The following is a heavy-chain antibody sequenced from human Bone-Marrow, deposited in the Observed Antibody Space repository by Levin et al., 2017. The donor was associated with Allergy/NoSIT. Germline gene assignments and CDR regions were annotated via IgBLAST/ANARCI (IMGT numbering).Heavy chain of an antibody. V-gene: IGHV3-53*01. J-gene: IGHJ4*02. CDR2: IYSVGVT. Sequence: GESLKISCAASGFTVNNNFMLWFRQAPGKGLEWVSLIYSVGVTHYADSVKGRFTISRDSSKNTLYLQMNSLRAEDTAVYYCARDRTCNGGSCYGSWGQGTLVTVSS. CDR3: ARDRTCNGGSCYGS. CDR1: GFTVNNNF. D-gene: IGHD2-15*01.